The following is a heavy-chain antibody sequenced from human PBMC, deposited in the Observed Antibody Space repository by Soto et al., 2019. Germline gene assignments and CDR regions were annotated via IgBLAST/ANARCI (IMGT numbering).Heavy chain of an antibody. CDR2: ISSSSSYT. J-gene: IGHJ3*02. V-gene: IGHV3-11*05. CDR1: GFPFNDYS. D-gene: IGHD3-10*01. Sequence: QVQLVESGGGLVKPGGSLRLSCAASGFPFNDYSVSWIRQAPGKGLEWISYISSSSSYTDYADSVKGRFTISRDNAKNTLYLQMNSLRAEDTAVYYCARGGLLAFDIWGQGTMVTVSA. CDR3: ARGGLLAFDI.